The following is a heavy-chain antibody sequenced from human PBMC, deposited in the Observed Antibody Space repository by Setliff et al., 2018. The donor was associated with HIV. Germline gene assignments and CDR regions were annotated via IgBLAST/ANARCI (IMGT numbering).Heavy chain of an antibody. J-gene: IGHJ4*02. CDR3: ARALYRVKQQLVPHFFDY. V-gene: IGHV3-48*01. CDR2: ISSSSNTI. Sequence: GGSLRLSCAASGFTFSSYSMNWVRQTPGKGLEWISYISSSSNTIYYADSVKGRFTISRDNAKNSLYLQMNSLRAEDTAMYYCARALYRVKQQLVPHFFDYWGQGTLVTVSS. CDR1: GFTFSSYS. D-gene: IGHD6-13*01.